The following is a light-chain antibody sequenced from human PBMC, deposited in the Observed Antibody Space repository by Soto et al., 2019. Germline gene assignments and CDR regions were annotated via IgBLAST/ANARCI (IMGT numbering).Light chain of an antibody. CDR3: QQYNNWPRT. Sequence: EIVMTQSPATRSVSPGERATLSCRASQSVSSDLAWYHQKPGQAPRLLIYSASTRATGIPARFSGSGSGTEFTLTINSLQSEDFAVYYCQQYNNWPRTFGQGTKVDIK. CDR2: SAS. V-gene: IGKV3-15*01. J-gene: IGKJ1*01. CDR1: QSVSSD.